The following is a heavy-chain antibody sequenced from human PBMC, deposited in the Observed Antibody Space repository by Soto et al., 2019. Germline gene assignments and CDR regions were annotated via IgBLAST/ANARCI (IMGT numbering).Heavy chain of an antibody. CDR3: ARAVAGTPDY. CDR2: IYSGGST. D-gene: IGHD6-19*01. J-gene: IGHJ4*02. CDR1: GFTVSSNY. Sequence: EVQLVESGGGLVQPGGSLRLSCAVSGFTVSSNYMSWVRQAPGKGLEWVSVIYSGGSTYYADSVKGRFTISRDNSTNTLYLQMNSLRAEDTAVYYCARAVAGTPDYWGQGTLVTVSS. V-gene: IGHV3-66*01.